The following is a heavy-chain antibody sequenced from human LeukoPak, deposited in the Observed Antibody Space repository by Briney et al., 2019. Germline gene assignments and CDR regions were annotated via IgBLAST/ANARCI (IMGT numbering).Heavy chain of an antibody. Sequence: ATVKVSCKASGFTFTSYDINWVRQASGQGLEWMGWMNPNNGNTGYAQKFQGRVTMTRDTSISTAYMELRGLRSEDTAVYYCVRDGEGVAISVNYWFDPWGQGTLVTVSS. V-gene: IGHV1-8*01. J-gene: IGHJ5*02. CDR1: GFTFTSYD. CDR3: VRDGEGVAISVNYWFDP. CDR2: MNPNNGNT. D-gene: IGHD3-10*01.